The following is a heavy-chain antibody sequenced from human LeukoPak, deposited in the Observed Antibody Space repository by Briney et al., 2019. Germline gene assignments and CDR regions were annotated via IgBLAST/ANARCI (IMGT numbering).Heavy chain of an antibody. V-gene: IGHV3-30*04. CDR3: ARDDV. J-gene: IGHJ6*04. CDR1: GFIFSTYA. Sequence: GGSLRLSCEASGFIFSTYAMHWVRQAPGKGLEWLAVISSDGSNKYHVDSVKGRFTISRDNSKNTLYLEMDSVRLGDTAVYYCARDDVWGKGTTVTVSS. CDR2: ISSDGSNK.